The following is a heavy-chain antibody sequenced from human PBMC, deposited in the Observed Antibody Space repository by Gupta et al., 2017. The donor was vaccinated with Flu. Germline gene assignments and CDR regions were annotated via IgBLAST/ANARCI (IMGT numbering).Heavy chain of an antibody. D-gene: IGHD1-1*01. CDR2: NINGATP. CDR3: ARDDGREPAFLH. V-gene: IGHV3-53*01. Sequence: FSVSTGYMSWVRQAPGKGLEWVSVNINGATPHYADYVRGRFTISTDSIKNTLYLHMNSLRAEATARDYCARDDGREPAFLHWGQGTRVTVSS. J-gene: IGHJ4*02. CDR1: FSVSTGY.